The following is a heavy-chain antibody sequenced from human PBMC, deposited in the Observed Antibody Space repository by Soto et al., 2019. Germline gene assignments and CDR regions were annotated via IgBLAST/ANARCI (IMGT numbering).Heavy chain of an antibody. CDR3: ARLRYFDWLLSSLFDY. J-gene: IGHJ4*02. D-gene: IGHD3-9*01. CDR2: IYPGDSDT. Sequence: EVQLVPSGAEVKKPGESLKISCKGSGYSFTSYWIGWVRQMPGKGLEWMGIIYPGDSDTRYSPSFQGQVTISADKSISTAYLQWSSLKASDTAMYYCARLRYFDWLLSSLFDYWGQGTLVTVSS. V-gene: IGHV5-51*03. CDR1: GYSFTSYW.